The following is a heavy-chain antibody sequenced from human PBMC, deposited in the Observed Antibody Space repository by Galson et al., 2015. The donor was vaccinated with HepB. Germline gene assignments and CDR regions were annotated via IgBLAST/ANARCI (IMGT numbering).Heavy chain of an antibody. CDR2: ISYDGSNK. D-gene: IGHD3-22*01. J-gene: IGHJ4*02. CDR3: AKGPHMEYYYDSSGYWYYFDY. Sequence: SLRLSCAASGFTFSSYGMHWVRQAPGKGLEWVAVISYDGSNKYYADSVKGRFTISRDNSKNTLYLQMNSLRAEDTAVYYCAKGPHMEYYYDSSGYWYYFDYWGQGTLVTVSS. CDR1: GFTFSSYG. V-gene: IGHV3-30*18.